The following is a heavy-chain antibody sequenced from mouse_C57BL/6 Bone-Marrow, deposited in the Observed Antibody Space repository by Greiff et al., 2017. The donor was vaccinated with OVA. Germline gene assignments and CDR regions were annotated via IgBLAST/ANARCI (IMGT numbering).Heavy chain of an antibody. V-gene: IGHV1-59*01. CDR3: ARRRGNYYGPDYYDY. CDR2: IEPSDSYT. Sequence: VQLQQPGAELVRPGTSVKLSCKASGYTFTSYWMHWVKQRPGQGLEWIGVIEPSDSYTNYNQKFKGKATLTVDTSSSTAYMQISSLAPMDSAVDDCARRRGNYYGPDYYDYWGQGTALTVSS. J-gene: IGHJ2*01. D-gene: IGHD1-1*01. CDR1: GYTFTSYW.